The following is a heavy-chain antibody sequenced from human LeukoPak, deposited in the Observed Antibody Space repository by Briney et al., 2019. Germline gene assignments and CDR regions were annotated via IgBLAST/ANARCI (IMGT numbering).Heavy chain of an antibody. CDR1: GFTFSSYA. V-gene: IGHV3-30*04. J-gene: IGHJ4*02. D-gene: IGHD3-9*01. CDR3: ARDPYYDILTGYYNYFDY. Sequence: GRSLRLSCAASGFTFSSYAMHWVRQAPGKGLEWVAVISYDGSNKYYADSVKGRFTISRDNSKNTLYLQMNSLRAEDTAVYYCARDPYYDILTGYYNYFDYWGQGTLVTVSS. CDR2: ISYDGSNK.